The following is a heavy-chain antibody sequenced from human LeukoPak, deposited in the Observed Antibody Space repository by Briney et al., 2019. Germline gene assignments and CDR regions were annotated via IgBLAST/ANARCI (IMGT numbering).Heavy chain of an antibody. V-gene: IGHV4-59*01. D-gene: IGHD6-6*01. Sequence: PSETLSLTCTVSGGSISAYYWSWIRQPPGKGLEWIGYIHYSGTTNYYPSLKSRVTIALDTCKNQFSLKLNSVTAADTAVYYCARFGTSSSRFFDQWGQGTLVTVSS. CDR3: ARFGTSSSRFFDQ. CDR2: IHYSGTT. CDR1: GGSISAYY. J-gene: IGHJ4*02.